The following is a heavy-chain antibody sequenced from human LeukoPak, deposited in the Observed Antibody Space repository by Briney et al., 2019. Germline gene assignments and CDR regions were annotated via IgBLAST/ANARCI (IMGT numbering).Heavy chain of an antibody. CDR2: IIPIFGTA. CDR3: ARDSRGRGIAAAGTPMDYYYYYYMDV. CDR1: GYTFTSYG. V-gene: IGHV1-69*13. Sequence: ASVKVSCKASGYTFTSYGISWVRQAPGQGLEWMGGIIPIFGTANYAQKFQGRVTITADESTSTAYMELSSLRSEDTAVYYCARDSRGRGIAAAGTPMDYYYYYYMDVWGKGTTVTVSS. J-gene: IGHJ6*03. D-gene: IGHD6-13*01.